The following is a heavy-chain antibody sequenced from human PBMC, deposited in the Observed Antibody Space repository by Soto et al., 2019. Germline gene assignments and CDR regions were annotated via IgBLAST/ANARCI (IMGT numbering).Heavy chain of an antibody. Sequence: EVQLLESGGGLVQPGGSLRLSCAASGFTFSSYAMSWVRQAPGKGLEWVSAISGSGGSTYYADSVKGRFTISRDNSKNTLYRQMNSLRAEDTAVYYCAKEGGAYCGGDCAYFDYWGQGTLVTVSS. CDR1: GFTFSSYA. V-gene: IGHV3-23*01. D-gene: IGHD2-21*02. J-gene: IGHJ4*02. CDR2: ISGSGGST. CDR3: AKEGGAYCGGDCAYFDY.